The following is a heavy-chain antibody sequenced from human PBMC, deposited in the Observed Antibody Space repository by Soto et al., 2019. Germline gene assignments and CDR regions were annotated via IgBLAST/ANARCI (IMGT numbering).Heavy chain of an antibody. CDR2: IIPIFGTA. Sequence: SVKASCKASGGTFSSYAISWVRQAPGQGLEWMGGIIPIFGTANYAQKFQGRVTITADESTSTAYMELSSLRSEDTAVYYCASTSGYSYGPIDYWGQGTLVTVSS. D-gene: IGHD5-18*01. V-gene: IGHV1-69*13. J-gene: IGHJ4*02. CDR1: GGTFSSYA. CDR3: ASTSGYSYGPIDY.